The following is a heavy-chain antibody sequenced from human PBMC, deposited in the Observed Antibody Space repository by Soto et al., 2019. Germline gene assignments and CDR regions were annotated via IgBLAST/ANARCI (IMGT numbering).Heavy chain of an antibody. CDR1: GYSFTSFW. V-gene: IGHV5-51*01. J-gene: IGHJ3*02. CDR3: ARQASTSWIDALDI. D-gene: IGHD6-13*01. CDR2: IYPGDSDT. Sequence: CWSGFGYSFTSFWIGWVRQIPGKGLEWMGIIYPGDSDTRYSPSFQGQVTISADKSISTAYLQWSSLKASDTAMYYCARQASTSWIDALDIWGQGTIVTVSS.